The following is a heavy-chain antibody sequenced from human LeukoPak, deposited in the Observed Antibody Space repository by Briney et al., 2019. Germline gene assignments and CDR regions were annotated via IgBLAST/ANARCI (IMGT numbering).Heavy chain of an antibody. D-gene: IGHD3-16*01. Sequence: GGSLRLSCAASGFTVTSNYMSWVRQAPGKGLEWVSVIYSAGGTYYADSVKGRFTISRDNSRNTLYLQMNSLRAEDTAVYYWAGPRGGGALFDYWGQGTLVTVSS. CDR3: AGPRGGGALFDY. CDR1: GFTVTSNY. J-gene: IGHJ4*02. CDR2: IYSAGGT. V-gene: IGHV3-53*01.